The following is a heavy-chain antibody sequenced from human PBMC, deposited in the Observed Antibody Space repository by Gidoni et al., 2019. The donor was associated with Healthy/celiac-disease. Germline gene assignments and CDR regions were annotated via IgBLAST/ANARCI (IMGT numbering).Heavy chain of an antibody. CDR3: ARPTLGVGEFDY. Sequence: QLQLQESGPGLVTPSETLSLTCTVSGGSLSSSSYYWGWIRQPPGKGLEWIGSIYYSGSTYYNPSLKSRVTISVDTSKNQFSLKLSSVTAADTAVYYCARPTLGVGEFDYWGQGTLVTVSS. D-gene: IGHD2-15*01. J-gene: IGHJ4*02. CDR2: IYYSGST. V-gene: IGHV4-39*01. CDR1: GGSLSSSSYY.